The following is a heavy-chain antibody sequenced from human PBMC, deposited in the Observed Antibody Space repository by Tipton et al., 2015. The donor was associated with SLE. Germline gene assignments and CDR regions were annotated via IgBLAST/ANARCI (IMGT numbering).Heavy chain of an antibody. D-gene: IGHD2-2*01. V-gene: IGHV4-59*02. CDR3: ARDCSSSSCYPYAFDI. CDR2: TYYSGST. Sequence: GLVKPSETLSLTCSVPGGSVTSYYWSWIRQPPGKGLEWIGYTYYSGSTNYNPSLKSRVTILVDVSKNQFSLKLSSVTAADTAVYYCARDCSSSSCYPYAFDIWGQGTMVTVSS. CDR1: GGSVTSYY. J-gene: IGHJ3*02.